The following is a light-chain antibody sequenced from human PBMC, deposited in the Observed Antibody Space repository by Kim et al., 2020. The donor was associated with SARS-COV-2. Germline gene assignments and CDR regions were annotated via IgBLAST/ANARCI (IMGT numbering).Light chain of an antibody. CDR2: GAS. CDR3: QQFNGYPYT. CDR1: PGISSA. J-gene: IGKJ2*01. V-gene: IGKV1-13*02. Sequence: AIQLTQSPSSLSASMGDRVTITCRASPGISSALAWYQQKPGKAPKLLIYGASSLESGVPSRFSGSGSGTDFTLTISCLQPEDFATYYCQQFNGYPYTFGQGTKLEI.